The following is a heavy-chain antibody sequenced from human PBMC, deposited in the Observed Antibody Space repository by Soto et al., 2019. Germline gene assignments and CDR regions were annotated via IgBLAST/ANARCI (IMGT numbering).Heavy chain of an antibody. CDR3: AKDLLPSSGWYYYGMDV. J-gene: IGHJ6*02. D-gene: IGHD6-19*01. CDR1: GFTFSSYG. CDR2: ISYDGSNK. Sequence: QVQLVESGGGVVQPGRSLRLSCAASGFTFSSYGMHWVRQAPGKGLEGVAVISYDGSNKYYADSVKGRFTISRDNSKNTLYRQMNSLRAENTAVYYCAKDLLPSSGWYYYGMDVWGQGTTVTVSS. V-gene: IGHV3-30*18.